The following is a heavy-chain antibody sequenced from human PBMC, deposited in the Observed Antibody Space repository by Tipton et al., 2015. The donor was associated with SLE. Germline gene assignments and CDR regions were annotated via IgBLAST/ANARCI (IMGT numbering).Heavy chain of an antibody. CDR1: GGSISSYY. CDR2: IYYSGST. J-gene: IGHJ4*02. Sequence: TLSLTCTVSGGSISSYYWSWIRQPPGKGLEWIGYIYYSGSTNYNPSLKSRVTISVDTSKNQFSLKLSSVTAADTAVYYCAREGTLYRETFFDYWGQGTLVTVSS. V-gene: IGHV4-59*01. CDR3: AREGTLYRETFFDY. D-gene: IGHD3-16*01.